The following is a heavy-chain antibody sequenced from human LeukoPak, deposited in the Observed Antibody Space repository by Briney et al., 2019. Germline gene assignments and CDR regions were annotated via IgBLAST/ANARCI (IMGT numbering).Heavy chain of an antibody. Sequence: SETLSLTCTVSACSISSHYLSWLRQPPGKGLEWIGYIYYSNSTNYNPSLKSRVTISVDTSKNQFTLKMSSVTAADTAVYSCARHSYGSYCYCDLWGRGTLVTVSS. CDR3: ARHSYGSYCYCDL. D-gene: IGHD3-10*01. J-gene: IGHJ2*01. CDR2: IYYSNST. CDR1: ACSISSHY. V-gene: IGHV4-59*08.